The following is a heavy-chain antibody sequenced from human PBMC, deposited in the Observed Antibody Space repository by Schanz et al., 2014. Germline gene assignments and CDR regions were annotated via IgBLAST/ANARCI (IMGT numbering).Heavy chain of an antibody. D-gene: IGHD3-22*01. CDR2: IIPIFGIA. V-gene: IGHV1-69*04. CDR1: GGTFSRYA. J-gene: IGHJ4*02. Sequence: QVQLVQSGAEVKKPGSLVKVSCKASGGTFSRYAISWVRQAPGQGLEWMGRIIPIFGIANYAQKFQGRVTITADKSTTTAYMELRSLRSEDTAVYYCARPYDSSGNYPTPLDYWGQGTLVTVSS. CDR3: ARPYDSSGNYPTPLDY.